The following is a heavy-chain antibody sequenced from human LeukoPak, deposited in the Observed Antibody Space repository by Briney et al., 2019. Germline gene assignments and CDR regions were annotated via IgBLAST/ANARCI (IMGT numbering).Heavy chain of an antibody. CDR3: ARGGRTLWSGYYTTHGYYYYYMDV. V-gene: IGHV7-4-1*02. CDR2: INTNTGNP. D-gene: IGHD3-3*01. J-gene: IGHJ6*03. CDR1: GYTLTSYA. Sequence: ASVKVSCKASGYTLTSYAMNWVRQAPGQGLEWMGWINTNTGNPTYAQDFTGRFVFSLDTSVSTAYLQISSLKAEDTAMYYCARGGRTLWSGYYTTHGYYYYYMDVWGKGTTVTVSS.